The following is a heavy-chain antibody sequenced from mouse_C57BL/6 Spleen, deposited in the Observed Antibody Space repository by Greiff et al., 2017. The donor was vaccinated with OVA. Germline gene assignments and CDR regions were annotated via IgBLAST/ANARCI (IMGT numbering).Heavy chain of an antibody. V-gene: IGHV2-2*01. Sequence: QVQLQQSGPGLVQPSQSLSITCTVSGFSLTSYGVHWVRQSPGKGLEWLGVIWSGGSTDSNAAFISRLSISKDNSKSQVFFKMNSLQADDTAIYYCARMGALRAFAYWGQGTLVTVSA. CDR2: IWSGGST. D-gene: IGHD1-1*01. J-gene: IGHJ3*01. CDR3: ARMGALRAFAY. CDR1: GFSLTSYG.